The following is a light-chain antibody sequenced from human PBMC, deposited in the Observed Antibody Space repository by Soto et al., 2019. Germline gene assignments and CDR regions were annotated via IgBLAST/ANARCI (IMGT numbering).Light chain of an antibody. Sequence: EIVLTQSPATLSLSPGERATLSCRASQSVSSYLAWYQQKPGQAPRLLIYGASNRATGIPARFSGSGSGTDFTLTISSLAPEDSAVSYCQYRRNWPPGFTFGPGTKVDIK. V-gene: IGKV3-11*01. CDR2: GAS. CDR3: QYRRNWPPGFT. J-gene: IGKJ3*01. CDR1: QSVSSY.